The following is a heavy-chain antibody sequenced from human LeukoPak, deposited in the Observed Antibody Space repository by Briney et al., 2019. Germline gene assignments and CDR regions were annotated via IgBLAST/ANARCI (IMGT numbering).Heavy chain of an antibody. J-gene: IGHJ2*01. V-gene: IGHV5-51*01. CDR2: IYPGDSDT. CDR1: GYSFTSYW. Sequence: LGESLKISCKGSGYSFTSYWIGWARQMPGKGLEWMGIIYPGDSDTRYSPSFQGQVTISADKSISTAYLQWSSLKASDTAMYYCARQRATTTWGGYFDLWGRGTLVTVSS. D-gene: IGHD5-24*01. CDR3: ARQRATTTWGGYFDL.